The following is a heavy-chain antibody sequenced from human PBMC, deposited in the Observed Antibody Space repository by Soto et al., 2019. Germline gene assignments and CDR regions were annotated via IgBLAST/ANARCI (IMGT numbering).Heavy chain of an antibody. CDR2: INPNSGGT. D-gene: IGHD3-22*01. J-gene: IGHJ6*02. CDR1: GYTFTGYC. V-gene: IGHV1-2*04. Sequence: GASVKVSCKASGYTFTGYCMHWVRQAPGQGLEWMGWINPNSGGTNYAQKFQGWVTMTRDTSISTAYMELSRLRSDDTAVYYCAREFCYYDSSGYYYYYGMEVWGQGTTVTVSS. CDR3: AREFCYYDSSGYYYYYGMEV.